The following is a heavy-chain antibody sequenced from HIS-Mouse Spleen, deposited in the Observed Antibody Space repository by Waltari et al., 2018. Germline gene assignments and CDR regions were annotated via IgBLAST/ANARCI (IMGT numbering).Heavy chain of an antibody. J-gene: IGHJ4*02. V-gene: IGHV4-4*07. CDR2: IYTSGST. CDR3: AREGLLAYCGGDCYPHLDY. Sequence: QVQLQESGPGLVKPSETLSLTCTVSGGSISSYYWSWIRQPAGKGLEWIGRIYTSGSTTYNPSLKSRVTMSVDTSKSQFSLKLSSVTAADTAVYYCAREGLLAYCGGDCYPHLDYWGQGTLVTVSS. CDR1: GGSISSYY. D-gene: IGHD2-21*02.